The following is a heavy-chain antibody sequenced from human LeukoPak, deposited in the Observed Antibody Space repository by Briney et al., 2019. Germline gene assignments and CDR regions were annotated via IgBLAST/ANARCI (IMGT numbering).Heavy chain of an antibody. CDR3: ARSGRGYYDSLDH. D-gene: IGHD3-22*01. CDR1: GFTFSSYA. J-gene: IGHJ4*02. CDR2: ISGSGGST. Sequence: GGSLRLSCAASGFTFSSYAMSWVRQAPGKGLEWVSAISGSGGSTYYADSVKGRFTISRDNSKKTLYLQMNSLRAEDTAVYYCARSGRGYYDSLDHWGQGDLVTVSS. V-gene: IGHV3-23*01.